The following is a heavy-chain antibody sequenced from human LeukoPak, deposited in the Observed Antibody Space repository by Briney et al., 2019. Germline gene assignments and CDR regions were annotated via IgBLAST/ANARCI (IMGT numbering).Heavy chain of an antibody. CDR3: ARHSGNSGSYYFDY. CDR2: IYGGGST. J-gene: IGHJ4*02. D-gene: IGHD5-12*01. CDR1: GFTVSSNS. V-gene: IGHV3-53*01. Sequence: PGGSLRLSCAASGFTVSSNSVSWVRQAPGKGLEWVSLIYGGGSTYYADSVKGRFTISRDNSKNTLYLQMNSLRPEGTAVYYCARHSGNSGSYYFDYWGQGTLVTVSS.